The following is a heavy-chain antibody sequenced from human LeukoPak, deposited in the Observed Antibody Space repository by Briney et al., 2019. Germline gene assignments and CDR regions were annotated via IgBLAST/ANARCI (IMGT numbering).Heavy chain of an antibody. CDR1: GGSISRYY. Sequence: SETLSLTCTVSGGSISRYYWSWIRQPPGKGLEWIGSIYYSGSTYYNPSLKSRVTISVDTSKNQFSLKLSSVTAADTAVYYCARLYYYGSGNDYWGQGTLVTVSS. V-gene: IGHV4-39*07. J-gene: IGHJ4*02. CDR2: IYYSGST. CDR3: ARLYYYGSGNDY. D-gene: IGHD3-10*01.